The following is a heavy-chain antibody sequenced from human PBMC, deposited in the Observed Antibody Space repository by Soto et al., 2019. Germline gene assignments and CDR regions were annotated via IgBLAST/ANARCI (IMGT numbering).Heavy chain of an antibody. D-gene: IGHD5-12*01. CDR2: IKRDGSEK. V-gene: IGHV3-7*01. J-gene: IGHJ4*02. CDR3: SRDRQKWPTSPLDY. Sequence: GGSLRLSCAASGFSFSTYWMSWVRQVPGKGLEWVANIKRDGSEKYYVDSVKGRFTISRDNAKNSLYLQMDGLRAEDTAIYYCSRDRQKWPTSPLDYWGQGTLVTVSS. CDR1: GFSFSTYW.